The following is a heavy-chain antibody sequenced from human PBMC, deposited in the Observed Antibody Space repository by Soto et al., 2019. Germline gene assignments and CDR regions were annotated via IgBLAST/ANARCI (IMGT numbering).Heavy chain of an antibody. J-gene: IGHJ4*02. CDR2: IYPGDSDT. Sequence: SLKISCKGSGYTFTSYWIAWVRQMPGKGLEWMGIIYPGDSDTRYSPSFQGQVSISADKSISTAYLQWSSLKASDTAMYYCARQDGSALYYFDYWGQGTLVTVS. V-gene: IGHV5-51*01. D-gene: IGHD6-19*01. CDR1: GYTFTSYW. CDR3: ARQDGSALYYFDY.